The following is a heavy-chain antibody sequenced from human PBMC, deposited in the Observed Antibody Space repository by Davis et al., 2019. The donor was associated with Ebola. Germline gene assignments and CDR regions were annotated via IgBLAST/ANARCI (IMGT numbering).Heavy chain of an antibody. CDR1: GFTFSSYA. J-gene: IGHJ6*03. CDR2: ISGSGGST. Sequence: GESLKISCAASGFTFSSYAMSWVRQAPGKGLEWVSAISGSGGSTYYADSVKGRFTISRDNSKNTLYLQMNSLRAEDTAVYYCARDGYYYYYYMDVWGKGTTVTVSS. V-gene: IGHV3-23*01. CDR3: ARDGYYYYYYMDV.